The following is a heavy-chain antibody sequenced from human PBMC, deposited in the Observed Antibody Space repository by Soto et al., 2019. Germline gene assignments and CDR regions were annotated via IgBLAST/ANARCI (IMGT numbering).Heavy chain of an antibody. V-gene: IGHV4-61*01. Sequence: SETLSLTCTVSGGSVSSGSYYWSWIRQPPGKGLEWIGYIYYSGSTNYNPSLKSRVTISVDTSKNQSSLKLSSVTAADTAVYYCARDKGSGIAAPGYWGQGTLVTVSS. J-gene: IGHJ4*02. CDR1: GGSVSSGSYY. CDR2: IYYSGST. CDR3: ARDKGSGIAAPGY. D-gene: IGHD6-6*01.